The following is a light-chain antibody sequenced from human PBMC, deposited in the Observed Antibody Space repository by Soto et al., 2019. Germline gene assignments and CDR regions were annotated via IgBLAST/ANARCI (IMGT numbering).Light chain of an antibody. V-gene: IGKV3-15*01. Sequence: EIVMTQSPVTLSVSPGERATLSCRASQSVSNNLAWYQQKPGQAPRLLIYGAFTRATGVSARFSGSRSGTEFTRTISRLQSEDFAVYYCEQYNNWPPWTGGQGTKVEIK. CDR3: EQYNNWPPWT. CDR2: GAF. CDR1: QSVSNN. J-gene: IGKJ1*01.